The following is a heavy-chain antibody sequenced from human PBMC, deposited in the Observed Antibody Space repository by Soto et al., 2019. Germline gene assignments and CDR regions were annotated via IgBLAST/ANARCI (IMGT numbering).Heavy chain of an antibody. D-gene: IGHD4-4*01. V-gene: IGHV4-59*08. CDR2: IYYSGST. CDR3: ARGGGYSNYEGDFDY. J-gene: IGHJ4*02. Sequence: QVQLQESGPGPVKPSETLSLTCTVSGGSISSYYWSWIRQPPGKGLEWIGYIYYSGSTNYNPSLKSRVTISVDTSKNQFSLKLSSVTAADTAVYYCARGGGYSNYEGDFDYWGQGTLVTVSS. CDR1: GGSISSYY.